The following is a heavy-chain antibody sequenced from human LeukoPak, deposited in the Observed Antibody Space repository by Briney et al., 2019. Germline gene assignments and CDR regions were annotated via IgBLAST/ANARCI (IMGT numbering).Heavy chain of an antibody. Sequence: SETLSLTCTVSGGSISSSGCYWGWIRQPPGKGLEWIGSIYYSGSTYYNPSLKSRVTISVDTSKNQFSLKVSSVTAADTALYYCARHLYGDYGPFDYWGQGTPATVSS. CDR2: IYYSGST. J-gene: IGHJ4*02. CDR1: GGSISSSGCY. D-gene: IGHD4-17*01. CDR3: ARHLYGDYGPFDY. V-gene: IGHV4-39*01.